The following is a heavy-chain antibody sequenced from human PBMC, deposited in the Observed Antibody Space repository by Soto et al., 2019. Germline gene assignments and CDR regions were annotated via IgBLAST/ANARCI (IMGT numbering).Heavy chain of an antibody. V-gene: IGHV1-2*04. CDR2: INPNSGGT. D-gene: IGHD2-8*01. J-gene: IGHJ6*02. Sequence: QVQLVQSGAEVKKPGASVKVSCKASGYTFTGYYMHWVRQAPGQGLEWMGWINPNSGGTNYAQKFQGWVTMTRDTSISTAYMELSRLRSDDTAVYYCARGGSVTNAYYYYGMDVWGQGTTVTVSS. CDR1: GYTFTGYY. CDR3: ARGGSVTNAYYYYGMDV.